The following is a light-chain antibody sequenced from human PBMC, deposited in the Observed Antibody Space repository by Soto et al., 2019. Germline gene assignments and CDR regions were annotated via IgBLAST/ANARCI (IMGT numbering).Light chain of an antibody. Sequence: DSQRTQSPSSLSASVGDRVTITCRASQSISSYLNWYQQKPGKAPKLLIYAASSLQSGVPSRFSGSGSGTDFTLTISSLQPEDFATYYCQQSYSTPITFGQGTRLEI. CDR3: QQSYSTPIT. J-gene: IGKJ5*01. CDR1: QSISSY. V-gene: IGKV1-39*01. CDR2: AAS.